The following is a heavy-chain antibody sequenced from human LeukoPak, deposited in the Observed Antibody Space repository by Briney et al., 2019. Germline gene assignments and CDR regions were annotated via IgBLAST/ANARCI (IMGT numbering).Heavy chain of an antibody. Sequence: ASVKVSCKASGGTFSSYAISWVRQAPGQGLEWMGGIIPIFGTANYAQKFQGRVTITADESTSTAYMELSSLRSEDTAVYYCARDLIVATGTLLYYYYGMDVWGQGTTVTVSS. CDR3: ARDLIVATGTLLYYYYGMDV. CDR2: IIPIFGTA. J-gene: IGHJ6*02. V-gene: IGHV1-69*13. CDR1: GGTFSSYA. D-gene: IGHD5-12*01.